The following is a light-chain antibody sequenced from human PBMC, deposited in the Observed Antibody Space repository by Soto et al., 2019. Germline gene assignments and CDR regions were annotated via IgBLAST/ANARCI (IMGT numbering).Light chain of an antibody. CDR2: GDT. Sequence: QSVPTQPPSVSGAPGQRVTLSCTGSSSNIGAGYDVHWYQQLPGAAPKLLIYGDTNRPSGVPDRFSGSKSGTSASLAITGLQAEDEADYHCQTYDSSLSGYVFGAGTKLTVL. J-gene: IGLJ1*01. V-gene: IGLV1-40*01. CDR3: QTYDSSLSGYV. CDR1: SSNIGAGYD.